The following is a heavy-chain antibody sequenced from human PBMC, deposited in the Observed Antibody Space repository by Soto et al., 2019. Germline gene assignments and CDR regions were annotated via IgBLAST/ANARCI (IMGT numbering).Heavy chain of an antibody. CDR3: AHAQQSSGVFDN. V-gene: IGHV4-59*01. CDR2: IYYTGST. J-gene: IGHJ4*02. Sequence: SETLSLTCTVSGGSIRSSYWSWIRQPPGKGLELIGYIYYTGSTNYNPSLKSRVTISVDTSKNQVVLTMTNMDPVDTATYYCAHAQQSSGVFDNWGQGTLVTVSS. D-gene: IGHD3-10*01. CDR1: GGSIRSSY.